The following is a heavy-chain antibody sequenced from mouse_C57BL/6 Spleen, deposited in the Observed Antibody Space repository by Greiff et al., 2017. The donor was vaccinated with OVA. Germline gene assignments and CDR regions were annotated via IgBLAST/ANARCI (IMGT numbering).Heavy chain of an antibody. V-gene: IGHV1-69*01. CDR2: IDPSDSYT. CDR1: GYTFTSYW. CDR3: ASGGTVAEYFYV. J-gene: IGHJ1*03. D-gene: IGHD1-1*01. Sequence: QVQLQQPGAELVMPGASVQLSCKASGYTFTSYWMHWVKQRPGQGLEWIGEIDPSDSYTTYNQKFKGQSTLTVDKSSSTASMQLSSLTSEDSAVYYCASGGTVAEYFYVWGTGTTVTVSS.